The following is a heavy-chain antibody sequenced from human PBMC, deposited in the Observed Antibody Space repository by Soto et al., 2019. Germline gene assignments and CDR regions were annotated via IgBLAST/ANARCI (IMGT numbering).Heavy chain of an antibody. D-gene: IGHD1-26*01. J-gene: IGHJ4*02. CDR1: GCSISDYW. CDR3: CHTWV. CDR2: INEDGSEE. V-gene: IGHV3-7*01. Sequence: EVQMVESGGGLVQPGGSLRLSCAASGCSISDYWMSWVRQAPGKGLEWVGNINEDGSEENYVDSVKGRFTISRDNARNSLYLQMNSLRVEDTAVYYCCHTWVGGQGTLVTVSS.